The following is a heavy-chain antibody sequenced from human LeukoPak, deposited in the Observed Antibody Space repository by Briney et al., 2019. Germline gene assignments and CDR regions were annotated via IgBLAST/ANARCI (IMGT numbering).Heavy chain of an antibody. D-gene: IGHD6-19*01. CDR1: GFTFSSYS. CDR3: ARGEVAVAGLAIPYYFDY. J-gene: IGHJ4*02. V-gene: IGHV3-21*01. Sequence: PGGSLRLSCAASGFTFSSYSMNWVRQAPGKGLEWVSSISSSSSYIYYADSVMGRFTISRDNAKNSLYLQMNSLRAEDTAVYYCARGEVAVAGLAIPYYFDYWGQGTLVTVSS. CDR2: ISSSSSYI.